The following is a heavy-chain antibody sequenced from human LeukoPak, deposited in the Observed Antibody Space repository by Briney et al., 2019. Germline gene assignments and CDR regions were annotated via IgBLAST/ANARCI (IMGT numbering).Heavy chain of an antibody. CDR2: INHSGST. CDR3: AYSSSWNNWFDP. V-gene: IGHV4-34*01. D-gene: IGHD6-13*01. Sequence: SETLSLTCAVYGGSFSGYYWSWIRQPPGKGLEWIGEINHSGSTNYNPSLKSRVTISVDTSKNQFSLKLSSVTAADTAVYYCAYSSSWNNWFDPWGQGTLVTVSS. CDR1: GGSFSGYY. J-gene: IGHJ5*02.